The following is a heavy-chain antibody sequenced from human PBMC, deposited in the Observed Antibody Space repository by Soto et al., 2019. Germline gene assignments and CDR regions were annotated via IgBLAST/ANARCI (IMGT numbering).Heavy chain of an antibody. Sequence: PGGALRLSFSASGFTFSSYCNHLVRQAPGKGLEWVAVIWYCGSNKYYAASAKDRLTTSSENSNNTLYLQMNSLRVEDTAVYYCARRHCGDDCYPYYLDYWGQGAQVTVSS. D-gene: IGHD2-21*02. CDR2: IWYCGSNK. CDR1: GFTFSSYC. J-gene: IGHJ4*02. CDR3: ARRHCGDDCYPYYLDY. V-gene: IGHV3-33*01.